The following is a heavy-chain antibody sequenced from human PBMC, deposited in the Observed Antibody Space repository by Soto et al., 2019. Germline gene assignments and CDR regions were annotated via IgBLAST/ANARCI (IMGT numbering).Heavy chain of an antibody. J-gene: IGHJ5*02. CDR1: GFSLSNARMG. CDR3: ARIGVGLGWFDP. CDR2: IFSNDEK. D-gene: IGHD6-19*01. Sequence: QVTLKESGPVLVKPTETLTLTCTVSGFSLSNARMGVSWISQPPGKALEWLAHIFSNDEKSYSTSLKSRLTISKDTSKSQVVLTMTNMDPVDTATYYCARIGVGLGWFDPWGQGTLVTVSS. V-gene: IGHV2-26*01.